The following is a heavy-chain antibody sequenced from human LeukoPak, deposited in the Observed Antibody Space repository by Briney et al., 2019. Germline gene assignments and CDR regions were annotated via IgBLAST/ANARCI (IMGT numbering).Heavy chain of an antibody. D-gene: IGHD6-19*01. J-gene: IGHJ2*01. Sequence: ASVKVSCKASGYIFTDYAINWVRQAPGERLEWMGWINAGNGNTKYSQKFQGRVTITRDRSASTAYMELSSLRSEDTAVYYCARDKGWQSNWYFDLWGRGTLVTVSS. CDR2: INAGNGNT. CDR3: ARDKGWQSNWYFDL. CDR1: GYIFTDYA. V-gene: IGHV1-3*01.